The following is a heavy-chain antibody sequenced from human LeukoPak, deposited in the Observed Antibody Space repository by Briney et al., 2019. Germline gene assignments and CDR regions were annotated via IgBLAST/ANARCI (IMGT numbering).Heavy chain of an antibody. Sequence: SETLSLTCTVSGGSISSSSYYWGRIRQPPGKGLEWIGSIYYSGSTYYNPSLKSRVTISVDTSKSQFSLKLSSVTAADTAVYYCARRYRDGYNPTLCWYFDLWGRGTLVTVSS. V-gene: IGHV4-39*01. CDR3: ARRYRDGYNPTLCWYFDL. CDR1: GGSISSSSYY. CDR2: IYYSGST. D-gene: IGHD5-24*01. J-gene: IGHJ2*01.